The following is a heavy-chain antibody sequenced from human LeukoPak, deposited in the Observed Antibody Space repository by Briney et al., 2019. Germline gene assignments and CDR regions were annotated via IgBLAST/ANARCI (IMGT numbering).Heavy chain of an antibody. V-gene: IGHV1-46*01. CDR3: ARVSGNGGDSDY. CDR1: GYTFTSYH. D-gene: IGHD2-21*01. Sequence: GASVKVSCKTSGYTFTSYHMHWVRQAPGQGLEWMGIINPSGGSTSYAQKFQGRVTMARDTSTSTVYMELSSLRSEDTAVYYCARVSGNGGDSDYWGQGTLVTVSS. J-gene: IGHJ4*02. CDR2: INPSGGST.